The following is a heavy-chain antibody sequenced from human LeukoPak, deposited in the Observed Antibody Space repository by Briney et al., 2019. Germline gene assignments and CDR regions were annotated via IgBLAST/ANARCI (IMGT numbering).Heavy chain of an antibody. Sequence: ASVKVSCKASGGTFSSYAINWVRQATGQGLVWMGWMNPNSGNTGYAQKFQGRVTMTRNTSISTAYMELSSLRSEDTAVYYCARGPAYCSGGSCSPLYYGMDVWGQGTTVTVSS. D-gene: IGHD2-15*01. CDR1: GGTFSSYA. CDR3: ARGPAYCSGGSCSPLYYGMDV. CDR2: MNPNSGNT. J-gene: IGHJ6*02. V-gene: IGHV1-8*02.